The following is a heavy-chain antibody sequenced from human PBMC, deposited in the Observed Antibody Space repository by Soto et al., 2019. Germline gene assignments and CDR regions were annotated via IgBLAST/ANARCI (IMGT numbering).Heavy chain of an antibody. CDR3: ARDVGRNSGGIVY. Sequence: QVQLVQSGAEVKKPGSSVKVSCKASGGTFSSYSINWVRQAPGQGLEWMGEIIPIFGTANYAQKFQGRVTITADDSTSTVDMELSSLRSEDTAVYYFARDVGRNSGGIVYWGQGTLVTVSS. V-gene: IGHV1-69*01. D-gene: IGHD1-26*01. J-gene: IGHJ4*02. CDR2: IIPIFGTA. CDR1: GGTFSSYS.